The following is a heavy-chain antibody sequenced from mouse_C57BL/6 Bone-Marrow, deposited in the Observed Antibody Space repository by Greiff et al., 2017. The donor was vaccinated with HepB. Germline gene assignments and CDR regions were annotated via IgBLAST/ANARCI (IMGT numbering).Heavy chain of an antibody. J-gene: IGHJ4*01. CDR1: GYTFTSYW. D-gene: IGHD1-1*01. V-gene: IGHV1-64*01. CDR3: ARGVTTVMDY. Sequence: QVQLKESGAELVKPGASVKLSCKASGYTFTSYWMHWVKQRPGQGLEWIGMIHPNSGSTNYNEKFKSKATLTVDKSSSTAYMQLSSLTSEDSAVYYCARGVTTVMDYWGQGTSVTVSS. CDR2: IHPNSGST.